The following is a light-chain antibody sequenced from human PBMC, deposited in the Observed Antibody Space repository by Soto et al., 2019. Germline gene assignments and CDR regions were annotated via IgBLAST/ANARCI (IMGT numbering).Light chain of an antibody. J-gene: IGKJ5*01. CDR2: GAS. CDR3: QQYGSSPST. Sequence: ESVLTQSPDTLSLSPVDRGTLXCMASQSVTYDQLAWYRQTPGQAPRLLIYGASTRATGIPARFSGSGSGTEFTLTISSLQSEDFAVYYCQQYGSSPSTFGQGTRLEIK. V-gene: IGKV3-20*01. CDR1: QSVTYDQ.